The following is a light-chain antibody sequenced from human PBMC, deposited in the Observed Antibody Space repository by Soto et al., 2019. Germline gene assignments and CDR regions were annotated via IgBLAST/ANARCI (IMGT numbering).Light chain of an antibody. CDR2: GAS. CDR1: QSIRTN. CDR3: QQRGDT. Sequence: EMVFTQSPATLSVSAGGTVTLSCRASQSIRTNVAWYQQIPGQAPRLLVYGASTRATGIPARFSGSGSGTDFTLTISSLEPEDFAVYYCQQRGDTFGPGTKVDI. V-gene: IGKV3-11*01. J-gene: IGKJ3*01.